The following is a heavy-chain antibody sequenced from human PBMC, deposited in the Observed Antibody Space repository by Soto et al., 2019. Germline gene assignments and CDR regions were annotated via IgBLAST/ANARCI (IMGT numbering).Heavy chain of an antibody. V-gene: IGHV4-39*01. D-gene: IGHD2-21*02. CDR3: FGVMAATLDY. CDR1: GGSIKNTNYH. J-gene: IGHJ4*01. CDR2: LYYPGAT. Sequence: PSETLSLTCSVSGGSIKNTNYHWGCIRHPPGKGLEWIGTLYYPGATDYNPSLKTRVTISVDTSKNQLSLNLSFVTAADTAVYYCFGVMAATLDYWGQGTLVTVSS.